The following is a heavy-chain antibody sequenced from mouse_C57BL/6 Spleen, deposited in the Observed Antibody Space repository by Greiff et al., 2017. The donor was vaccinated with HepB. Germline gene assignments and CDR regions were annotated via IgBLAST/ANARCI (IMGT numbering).Heavy chain of an antibody. Sequence: VQLQQSGAELARPGASVKLSCKASGYTFTSYGISWVKQRTGQGLEWIGEIYPRSGNTYSNEKFKGKATLTADKSSSTAYMELGSLKSEDFAVYFCARKGDWDVEYYDAMDYWGQGTSVTVSS. CDR3: ARKGDWDVEYYDAMDY. V-gene: IGHV1-81*01. D-gene: IGHD4-1*01. J-gene: IGHJ4*01. CDR2: IYPRSGNT. CDR1: GYTFTSYG.